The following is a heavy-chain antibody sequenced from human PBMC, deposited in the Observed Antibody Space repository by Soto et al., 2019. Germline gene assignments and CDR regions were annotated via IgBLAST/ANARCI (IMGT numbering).Heavy chain of an antibody. J-gene: IGHJ4*02. D-gene: IGHD2-2*02. Sequence: GGSLRLSCAASGFTFSGKTMYWVRQAPGKGLEWVALIAPDASQIYYADSVKGRFTISRDNSKNTLYLQMDSLRAEDTSLYLCATDIQATWLLNSWCQGTLVTVSS. CDR1: GFTFSGKT. V-gene: IGHV3-30-3*01. CDR2: IAPDASQI. CDR3: ATDIQATWLLNS.